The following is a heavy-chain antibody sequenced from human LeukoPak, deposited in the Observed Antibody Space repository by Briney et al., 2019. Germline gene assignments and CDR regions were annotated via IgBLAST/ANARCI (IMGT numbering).Heavy chain of an antibody. CDR1: GGSISSSSYY. CDR3: ARSSGYLFDP. CDR2: IYYSATT. V-gene: IGHV4-39*01. Sequence: SETLSLTCTVSGGSISSSSYYWGWIRQPPGKGLEWIGSIYYSATTYYNPSLKSRVSISVDTSKNQFSLKLSSVSAADTAVYYRARSSGYLFDPWGQGTLVTVSS. D-gene: IGHD3-22*01. J-gene: IGHJ5*02.